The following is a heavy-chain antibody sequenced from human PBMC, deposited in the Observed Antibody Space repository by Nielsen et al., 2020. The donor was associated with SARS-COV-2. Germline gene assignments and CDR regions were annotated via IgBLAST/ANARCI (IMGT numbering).Heavy chain of an antibody. J-gene: IGHJ4*02. D-gene: IGHD6-19*01. CDR3: ARDIAVTGSPLHYFDY. CDR1: GYTFHKFA. Sequence: ASVKVSCKPSGYTFHKFALNWVRQAPGQGLEWLGWIDTNTGNPTYAQGFTGRFVFSLDTSVSTAYLQISGLKAEDTAVYYCARDIAVTGSPLHYFDYWGQGTLVAVSS. CDR2: IDTNTGNP. V-gene: IGHV7-4-1*02.